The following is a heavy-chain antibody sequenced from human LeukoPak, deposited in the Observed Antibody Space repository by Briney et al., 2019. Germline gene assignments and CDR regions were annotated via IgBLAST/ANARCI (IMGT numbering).Heavy chain of an antibody. J-gene: IGHJ4*02. V-gene: IGHV3-15*01. CDR2: IKSKTDGGTT. Sequence: GGSLRLSCAASGFTFSNAWMSWVRQAPRKGLEWVGRIKSKTDGGTTDYAAPVKGRFTISRDDSKNTLYLQMNSLKTEDTAVYYCTTEYDFWSGYQDWGQGTLVTVSS. CDR3: TTEYDFWSGYQD. CDR1: GFTFSNAW. D-gene: IGHD3-3*01.